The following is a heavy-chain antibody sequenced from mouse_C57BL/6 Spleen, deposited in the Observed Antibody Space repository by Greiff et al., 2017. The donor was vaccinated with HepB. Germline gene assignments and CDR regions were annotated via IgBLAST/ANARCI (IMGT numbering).Heavy chain of an antibody. CDR3: AKTRSSYERVFAY. Sequence: QVQLKESGPGLVQPSQSLSITCTVSGFSLTSYGVHWVRQSPGKGLEWLGVIWRGGSTDYNAAFMSRLSITKDNSKSQVFFKMNSLQGDDTAIYYCAKTRSSYERVFAYWGQGTLVTVSA. J-gene: IGHJ3*01. D-gene: IGHD1-1*01. V-gene: IGHV2-5*01. CDR2: IWRGGST. CDR1: GFSLTSYG.